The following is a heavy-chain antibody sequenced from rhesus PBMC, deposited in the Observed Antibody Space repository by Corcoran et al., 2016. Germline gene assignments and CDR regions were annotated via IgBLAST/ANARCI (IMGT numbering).Heavy chain of an antibody. CDR3: ARADYEDDYGYYYIDY. V-gene: IGHV4-169*01. CDR2: NYGSGSST. J-gene: IGHJ4*01. D-gene: IGHD3-9*01. Sequence: QLQLQESGPGLVKPSETLSVTCAVSGGSISSSYWSWIRQAPGKGLEWFGYNYGSGSSTNYNPALRSRVTLSVDTSKNQLSLKLSSVTAADTAVYYCARADYEDDYGYYYIDYWGQGVLVTVSS. CDR1: GGSISSSY.